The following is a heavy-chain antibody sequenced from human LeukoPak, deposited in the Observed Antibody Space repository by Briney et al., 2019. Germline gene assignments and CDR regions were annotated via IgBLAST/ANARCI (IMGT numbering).Heavy chain of an antibody. D-gene: IGHD3-22*01. V-gene: IGHV1-18*01. J-gene: IGHJ4*02. Sequence: ASVKVSCKASGYTFTNNGISWVRQAPGQGLEWMGWTSVDNGNIKSINYAQNFQGRVTMTTDTSTSTAYMELRSLRSDDTAVYYCAIRLHSCGCLDYWGQGTQVTVSS. CDR1: GYTFTNNG. CDR2: TSVDNGNIKSI. CDR3: AIRLHSCGCLDY.